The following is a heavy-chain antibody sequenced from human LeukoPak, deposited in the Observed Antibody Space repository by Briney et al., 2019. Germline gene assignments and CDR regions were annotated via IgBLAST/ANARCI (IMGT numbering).Heavy chain of an antibody. Sequence: GESLKISCKGSGYSFSSYCIGWVRQMPGKGLGWMGSIYPGGSDTRYSPSFQGQVTISADKSISTAYLQWSSLKASDTAMYYCATQGLNYYDSSGYSRYYYMDVWGKGTTVTVSS. J-gene: IGHJ6*03. V-gene: IGHV5-51*01. CDR3: ATQGLNYYDSSGYSRYYYMDV. D-gene: IGHD3-22*01. CDR1: GYSFSSYC. CDR2: IYPGGSDT.